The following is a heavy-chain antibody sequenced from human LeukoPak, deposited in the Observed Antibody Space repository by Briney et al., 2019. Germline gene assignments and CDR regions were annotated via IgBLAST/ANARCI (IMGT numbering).Heavy chain of an antibody. Sequence: SDTLSLTRTVSGDSISIYYWSWIRQPPGKGLEWIGYIYYSGSTNYNPSLKSRVTIAVDTSKNQFSLKLSSVTAADTAVYYCAGISDAYNWNDRDYWGQGTLVSVSS. CDR3: AGISDAYNWNDRDY. CDR1: GDSISIYY. CDR2: IYYSGST. V-gene: IGHV4-59*07. J-gene: IGHJ4*02. D-gene: IGHD1-20*01.